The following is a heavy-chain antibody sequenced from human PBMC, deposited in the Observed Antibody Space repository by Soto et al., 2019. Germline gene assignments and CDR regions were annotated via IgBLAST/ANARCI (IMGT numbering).Heavy chain of an antibody. CDR3: ARREYCTSSSCPYYYYGMDV. D-gene: IGHD2-2*01. CDR2: IYPGDSDV. J-gene: IGHJ6*02. V-gene: IGHV5-51*01. CDR1: GYSFTTKW. Sequence: GESLKISCKASGYSFTTKWIGWVRQMPGKGLEWMGIIYPGDSDVRYSPSFQGQVTISADKSISTAYLRWNSLKASDTAMYYCARREYCTSSSCPYYYYGMDVWGQGTTVTVSS.